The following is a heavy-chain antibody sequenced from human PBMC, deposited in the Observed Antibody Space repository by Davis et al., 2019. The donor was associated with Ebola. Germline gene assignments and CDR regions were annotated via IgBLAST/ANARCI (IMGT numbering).Heavy chain of an antibody. D-gene: IGHD2-15*01. J-gene: IGHJ4*02. CDR3: ARDLVVVAADYFDY. CDR1: GFTFSNYW. V-gene: IGHV3-74*01. CDR2: INDDGSST. Sequence: HTGGSLRLSCAASGFTFSNYWMHWVRQAPGKGLVWVSHINDDGSSTSYADSVKGRFTISRDNAKNSLYLQMNSLRAEDTAVYYCARDLVVVAADYFDYWGQGTLVTVSS.